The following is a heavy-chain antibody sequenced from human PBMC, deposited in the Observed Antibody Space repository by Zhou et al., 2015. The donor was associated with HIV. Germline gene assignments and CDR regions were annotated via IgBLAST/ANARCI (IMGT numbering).Heavy chain of an antibody. CDR3: ARSSVNHDYAFDL. J-gene: IGHJ3*01. CDR2: ITPMFETQ. Sequence: VQLVQSEVEVKKPGSSVKVSCKASGGTLSGSDISWVRQAPGQGLEWMGTITPMFETQTYAERFRARLTITVDKSTSAAYMELGSLTSEDAAVYFCARSSVNHDYAFDLWGQGTKVIVSS. D-gene: IGHD3-16*01. CDR1: GGTLSGSD. V-gene: IGHV1-69*06.